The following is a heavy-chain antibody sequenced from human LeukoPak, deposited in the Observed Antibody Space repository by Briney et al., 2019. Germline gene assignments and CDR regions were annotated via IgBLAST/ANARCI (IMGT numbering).Heavy chain of an antibody. V-gene: IGHV4-59*01. D-gene: IGHD1-14*01. J-gene: IGHJ3*02. Sequence: SETLSLPCTVSGGSISSYYWSWIPQPPGKGLEWLGYIYYSGSTNYNPSLKSRVTISVDTSKNQFSLKLSSVTAADTAVYYCARYRRGRTTVATPDAFDIWGQGTMVTVSS. CDR1: GGSISSYY. CDR2: IYYSGST. CDR3: ARYRRGRTTVATPDAFDI.